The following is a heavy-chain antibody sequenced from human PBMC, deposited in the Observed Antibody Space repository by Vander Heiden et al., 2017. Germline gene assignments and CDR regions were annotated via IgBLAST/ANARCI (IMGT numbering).Heavy chain of an antibody. J-gene: IGHJ4*02. D-gene: IGHD3-22*01. CDR2: IWYDGSNK. V-gene: IGHV3-33*01. Sequence: QVQLVESGGGVVQPGRSLRLSCAASGFTASSYGMHWGRQAPGKGLEWLAVIWYDGSNKYYADSVKGRFTISRDNSKNTLYLQMNSLRAEDTAVYYCARDSHYYDSSGYYYDWGQGTLVTVSS. CDR3: ARDSHYYDSSGYYYD. CDR1: GFTASSYG.